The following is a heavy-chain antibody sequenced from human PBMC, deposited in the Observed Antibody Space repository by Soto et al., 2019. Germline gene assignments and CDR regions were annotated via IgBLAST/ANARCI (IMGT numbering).Heavy chain of an antibody. CDR2: IIPIFGTA. D-gene: IGHD3-22*01. Sequence: QVQLVQSGAEVKKPGSSVKVSCKASGGTLSSYAISWVRQAPGQGLEWMGGIIPIFGTANYAQKLQGRVTITADESTSTAYMELSSLRSEDTAVYYCARDAVPTYYYDSSGYYRGSSFDYWGQGTLVTVSS. J-gene: IGHJ4*02. CDR3: ARDAVPTYYYDSSGYYRGSSFDY. CDR1: GGTLSSYA. V-gene: IGHV1-69*01.